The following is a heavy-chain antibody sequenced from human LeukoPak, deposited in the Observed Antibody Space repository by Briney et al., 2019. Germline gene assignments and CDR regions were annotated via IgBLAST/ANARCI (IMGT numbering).Heavy chain of an antibody. J-gene: IGHJ1*01. D-gene: IGHD3-22*01. CDR2: ISYDGSNK. Sequence: PGRSLRLSCAASGFTFSSYGMHWVRQAPGKGLEWVAVISYDGSNKYYADSVKGRFTISRDNSKNTLYLQMNSPRAEDTAVYYCASTHRDLKNSSSWWGYFQHWGQGTLVTVSS. CDR3: ASTHRDLKNSSSWWGYFQH. CDR1: GFTFSSYG. V-gene: IGHV3-30*03.